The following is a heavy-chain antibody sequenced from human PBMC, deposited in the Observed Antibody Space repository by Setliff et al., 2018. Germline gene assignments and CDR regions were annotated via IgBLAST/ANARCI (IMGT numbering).Heavy chain of an antibody. Sequence: GASVKVSCKASGYTFTSYGISWVRQAPGQGLEWMGWISAYDGNTNYAQKLQGRVTMTTDTSTSTAYMELRSLRSDDTAVYFCARFGGSCSSSSCYASDLWGQGTMVTVSS. CDR2: ISAYDGNT. V-gene: IGHV1-18*01. D-gene: IGHD2-2*01. CDR1: GYTFTSYG. J-gene: IGHJ3*01. CDR3: ARFGGSCSSSSCYASDL.